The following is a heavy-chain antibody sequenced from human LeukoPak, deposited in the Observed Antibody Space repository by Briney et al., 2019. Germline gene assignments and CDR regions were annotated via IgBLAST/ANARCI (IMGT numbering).Heavy chain of an antibody. V-gene: IGHV3-53*01. Sequence: PGGSLRLSCAASGFTVSSNYMSWVRQAPGKGLEWVSVIHSGGSTYYADSVKGRFTISRDNSKNTLYLQMNSLRAEDTAVYYCARDNCGGSCYLNYYGMDVWGQGTTVTVSS. CDR1: GFTVSSNY. J-gene: IGHJ6*02. D-gene: IGHD2-15*01. CDR2: IHSGGST. CDR3: ARDNCGGSCYLNYYGMDV.